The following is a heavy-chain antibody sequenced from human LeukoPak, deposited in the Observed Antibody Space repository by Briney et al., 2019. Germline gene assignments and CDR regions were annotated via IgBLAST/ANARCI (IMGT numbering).Heavy chain of an antibody. V-gene: IGHV4-39*01. CDR1: GGSISSSSYY. J-gene: IGHJ5*02. Sequence: SETLSLTCTVSGGSISSSSYYWGWIRQPPGKGLECIGTFYYRGSTSYSPSLKSRVTISVDTSKNQFSLQLTSVTAADTAVYYCARHLPVPRGWYDRWGQGTLVTVSS. CDR2: FYYRGST. CDR3: ARHLPVPRGWYDR.